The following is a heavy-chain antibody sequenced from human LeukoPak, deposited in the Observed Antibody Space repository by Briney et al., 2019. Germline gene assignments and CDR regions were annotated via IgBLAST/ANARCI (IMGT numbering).Heavy chain of an antibody. CDR2: IYWDDEM. J-gene: IGHJ1*01. CDR3: AHTMYGSGSYYRQYFHH. V-gene: IGHV2-5*02. CDR1: GFSLSTSGVG. D-gene: IGHD3-10*01. Sequence: SGPTLVKPTQTLTLTFTFSGFSLSTSGVGVGWIRQPPGKALEWLALIYWDDEMRYSPSLKRRLTITKDTSKNQVVLTMTNMDPVDTATYYCAHTMYGSGSYYRQYFHHWGQGTLVTVSS.